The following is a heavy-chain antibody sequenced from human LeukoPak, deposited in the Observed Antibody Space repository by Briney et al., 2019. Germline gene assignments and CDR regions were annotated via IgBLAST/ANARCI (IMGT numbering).Heavy chain of an antibody. V-gene: IGHV1-69*04. D-gene: IGHD3-16*01. CDR3: AQGGVNYFDY. J-gene: IGHJ4*02. Sequence: EASVKVSCKASGGTFSSYAISWVRQAPGQGLEWMGRIIPILGIANYAQKSQGRVTITADKSTSTAYMELSSLRSEDTAVYYCAQGGVNYFDYWGQGTLVTVSS. CDR1: GGTFSSYA. CDR2: IIPILGIA.